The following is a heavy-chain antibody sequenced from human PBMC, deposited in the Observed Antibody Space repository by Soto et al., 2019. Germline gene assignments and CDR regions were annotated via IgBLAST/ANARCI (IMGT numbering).Heavy chain of an antibody. V-gene: IGHV4-59*01. D-gene: IGHD1-20*01. Sequence: QVQLQESGPGLVKPSETLSLTCIVSGGSISNYYWSWIRQPPGKGLEWIGYIYYRGSTNYNPSLKSRVTLSVDTSNNHFSLKLSSVTAAETAVYYWARGGCNWNDVTDYWGQGTLVTVSS. CDR1: GGSISNYY. CDR3: ARGGCNWNDVTDY. J-gene: IGHJ4*02. CDR2: IYYRGST.